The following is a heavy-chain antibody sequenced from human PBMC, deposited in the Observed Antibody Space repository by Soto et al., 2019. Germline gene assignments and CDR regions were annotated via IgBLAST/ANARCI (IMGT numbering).Heavy chain of an antibody. CDR2: INQDGAET. J-gene: IGHJ4*02. Sequence: EVQVEASGGDLVQPGGSLRLSCAASGFTFSRYWMTWVRQAPGKGLEWLANINQDGAETYYVDSVKGRFSISRDNAKNSVYLQMNSLRTEDTAVYFCARVGDGYTSSSVECWGQGTLVTVSS. CDR3: ARVGDGYTSSSVEC. V-gene: IGHV3-7*05. CDR1: GFTFSRYW. D-gene: IGHD3-16*01.